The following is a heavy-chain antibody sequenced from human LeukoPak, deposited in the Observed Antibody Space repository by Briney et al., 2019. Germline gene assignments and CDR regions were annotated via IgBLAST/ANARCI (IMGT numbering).Heavy chain of an antibody. D-gene: IGHD3-10*01. CDR3: AKVYYGSGSYNYFDY. Sequence: PGGSLRLSCAASGFTFSSYAMSWVRQAPGKGLEWVSAISGSGGSTYYADSVKGRFTISRDNSKNTLYLQMNSLRAEDTAVYYCAKVYYGSGSYNYFDYWGHGTLVTVSS. CDR2: ISGSGGST. J-gene: IGHJ4*01. CDR1: GFTFSSYA. V-gene: IGHV3-23*01.